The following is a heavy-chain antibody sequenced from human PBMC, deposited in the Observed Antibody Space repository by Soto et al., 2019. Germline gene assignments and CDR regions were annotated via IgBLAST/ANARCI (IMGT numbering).Heavy chain of an antibody. CDR2: ISGSGRTT. CDR3: AKGVTTIVATGSWFDH. J-gene: IGHJ5*02. CDR1: GFTFNSYA. V-gene: IGHV3-23*01. Sequence: GGSLRLSCAVSGFTFNSYAMNWVRQAPGKGLEWVSSISGSGRTTYYADTVKGRFTISRDNSKNTLFLQMNSLRSEDTAVYYCAKGVTTIVATGSWFDHWGQGTLVTVSS. D-gene: IGHD5-12*01.